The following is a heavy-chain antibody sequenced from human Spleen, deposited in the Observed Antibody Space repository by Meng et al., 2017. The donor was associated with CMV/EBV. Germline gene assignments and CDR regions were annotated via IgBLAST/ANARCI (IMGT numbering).Heavy chain of an antibody. CDR1: GFTFSSYA. V-gene: IGHV3-33*08. Sequence: GGSLRLSCAASGFTFSSYAMHWVRQAPGKGLEWVAVIWYDGSNKYYADSVKGRFTISRDNSKNTLYLQMNSLRAEDTAVYYCARGEYNWNYVPDYWGQGTLVTVSS. D-gene: IGHD1-7*01. CDR3: ARGEYNWNYVPDY. J-gene: IGHJ4*02. CDR2: IWYDGSNK.